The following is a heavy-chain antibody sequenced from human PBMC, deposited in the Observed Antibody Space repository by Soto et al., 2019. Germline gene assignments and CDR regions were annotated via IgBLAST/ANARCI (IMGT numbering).Heavy chain of an antibody. CDR1: GFTFSNAW. J-gene: IGHJ3*02. CDR3: STDAEIDYGERRAAFDI. CDR2: IKSKTDGGTT. D-gene: IGHD4-17*01. Sequence: GALRLSCAASGFTFSNAWINWVRPGPGEGVEWVGRIKSKTDGGTTDYAAPVKGRFTISRDDSKNTLYLQMNSLKIDDTGVYYCSTDAEIDYGERRAAFDIWGQGTMVTVSS. V-gene: IGHV3-15*07.